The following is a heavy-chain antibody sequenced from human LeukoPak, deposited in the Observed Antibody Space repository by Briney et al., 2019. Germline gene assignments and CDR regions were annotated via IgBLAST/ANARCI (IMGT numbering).Heavy chain of an antibody. Sequence: GESLRLSCAASGFSFSTYSVNWVRQAPGKGLEWVAVISYDGSNKCHADSVKGRFTISRDNSKSSLFLQMNSLRAEDTAVYYCAKDLRPQIPYGESPRGTAPMGHWGQGTLVTVSS. CDR1: GFSFSTYS. J-gene: IGHJ4*02. CDR2: ISYDGSNK. D-gene: IGHD4-17*01. CDR3: AKDLRPQIPYGESPRGTAPMGH. V-gene: IGHV3-30*18.